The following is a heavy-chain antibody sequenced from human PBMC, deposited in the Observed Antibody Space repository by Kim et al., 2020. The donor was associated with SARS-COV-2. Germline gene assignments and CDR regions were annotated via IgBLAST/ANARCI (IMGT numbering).Heavy chain of an antibody. V-gene: IGHV4-38-2*02. Sequence: SETLSLTCTVSGYSISSGYYWGWIRQPPGKGLEWIGSIYHSGSTYYNPSLKSRVTISVDTSKNQFSLKLSSVTAADTAVYYCARVTYYYDSSGYYIYYF. D-gene: IGHD3-22*01. CDR1: GYSISSGYY. CDR3: ARVTYYYDSSGYYIYYF. J-gene: IGHJ4*01. CDR2: IYHSGST.